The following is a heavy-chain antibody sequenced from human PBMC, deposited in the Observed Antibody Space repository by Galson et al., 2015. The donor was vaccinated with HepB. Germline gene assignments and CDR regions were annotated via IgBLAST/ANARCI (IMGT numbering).Heavy chain of an antibody. D-gene: IGHD6-6*01. J-gene: IGHJ2*01. CDR3: ASRYGDSSSSGYFDL. CDR1: GFTFSSYS. V-gene: IGHV3-21*01. CDR2: ISSSSSYI. Sequence: LRLSCAASGFTFSSYSMNWVRQAPGKGLEWVSSISSSSSYIYYADSVKGRFTISRDNAKNSLYLQMNSLRAEDTAVYYCASRYGDSSSSGYFDLWGRGTLVTVSS.